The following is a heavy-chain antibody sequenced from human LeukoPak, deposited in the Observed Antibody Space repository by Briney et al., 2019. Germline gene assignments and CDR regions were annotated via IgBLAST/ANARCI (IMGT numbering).Heavy chain of an antibody. CDR3: AKDQSGSYFGDAFDI. CDR1: GFAFSSYA. J-gene: IGHJ3*02. V-gene: IGHV3-23*01. D-gene: IGHD1-26*01. CDR2: ISGSGGST. Sequence: GGSLRLSCAASGFAFSSYAMSWVRQAPGKGLEWVSAISGSGGSTYYADSAKGRFTISRDNSKNTLYLQMNSLRAEDTAVYYCAKDQSGSYFGDAFDIWGQGTMVTVSS.